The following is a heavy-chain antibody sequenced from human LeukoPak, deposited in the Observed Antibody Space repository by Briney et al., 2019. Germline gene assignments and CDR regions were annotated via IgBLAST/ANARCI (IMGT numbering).Heavy chain of an antibody. J-gene: IGHJ5*02. D-gene: IGHD6-13*01. CDR3: ARDRLGQQPDNWFDP. Sequence: ASVKVSCKASGYTFTGYYMHWVRQAPGQGLEWMGWINPNSGGTNYAQKFQGRVTMTRDTSISTAYMELSRLRSDDTGVYYCARDRLGQQPDNWFDPWGQGTLVTVSS. CDR2: INPNSGGT. V-gene: IGHV1-2*02. CDR1: GYTFTGYY.